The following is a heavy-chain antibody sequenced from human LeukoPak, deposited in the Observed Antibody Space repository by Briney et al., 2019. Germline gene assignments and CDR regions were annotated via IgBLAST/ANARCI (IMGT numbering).Heavy chain of an antibody. D-gene: IGHD1/OR15-1a*01. Sequence: SETLSLTCTVSSGSIISHYWTWIRQPAGKGLEWLGRIYTSGSTSYNPSLKSRLTMSVDTSKTQVSLNLSSVTAADTAVYYCSTVGTTDTDYFDYWGQGTLVTVSS. CDR3: STVGTTDTDYFDY. J-gene: IGHJ4*02. CDR2: IYTSGST. CDR1: SGSIISHY. V-gene: IGHV4-4*07.